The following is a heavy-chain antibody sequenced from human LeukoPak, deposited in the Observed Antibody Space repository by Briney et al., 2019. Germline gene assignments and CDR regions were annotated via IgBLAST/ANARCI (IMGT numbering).Heavy chain of an antibody. Sequence: SETLSLTCTVSGGSISSYYGSWIWESPGEGGECIGYIRNSGSTNYNPSLKSRVTMSVDTSKNQFSLKPSSVTAADTAVYYCAGWAAAGERRENWFDPWGQGTLVTVSS. CDR3: AGWAAAGERRENWFDP. CDR1: GGSISSYY. D-gene: IGHD6-13*01. V-gene: IGHV4-59*01. J-gene: IGHJ5*02. CDR2: IRNSGST.